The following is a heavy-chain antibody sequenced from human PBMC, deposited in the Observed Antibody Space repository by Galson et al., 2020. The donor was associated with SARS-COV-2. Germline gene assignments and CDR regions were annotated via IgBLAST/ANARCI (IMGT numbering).Heavy chain of an antibody. CDR3: AREASPITMIVVVHQYYFDY. D-gene: IGHD3-22*01. V-gene: IGHV4-34*01. CDR1: GGSFSGYY. J-gene: IGHJ4*02. Sequence: SETLSLTCAVYGGSFSGYYWSWIRQPPGKGLEWIGEINHSGSTNYNPSLKSRVTISVDTSKNQFSLTLSSVTAADTAVYYCAREASPITMIVVVHQYYFDYWGQGTLVTVSS. CDR2: INHSGST.